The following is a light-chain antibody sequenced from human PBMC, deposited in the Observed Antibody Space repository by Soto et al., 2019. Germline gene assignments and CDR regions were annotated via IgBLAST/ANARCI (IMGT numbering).Light chain of an antibody. V-gene: IGLV1-40*01. CDR1: SSNIGAGYD. CDR3: QSNDNGLSGSDV. J-gene: IGLJ1*01. CDR2: GDS. Sequence: QSVLTQPPSVSGAPGQRVTISCTGSSSNIGAGYDVNWYQQLPETAPKLLIFGDSNRPSGVPDRFSGSKSGTSASLVITGLQADDEADYYCQSNDNGLSGSDVFGTGTKATAL.